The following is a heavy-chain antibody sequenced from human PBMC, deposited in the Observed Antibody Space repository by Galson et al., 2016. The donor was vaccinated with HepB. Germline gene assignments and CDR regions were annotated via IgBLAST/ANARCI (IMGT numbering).Heavy chain of an antibody. D-gene: IGHD6-19*01. CDR1: GFNFNTFT. V-gene: IGHV3-21*06. Sequence: SLRLSCAASGFNFNTFTMHWVRQAPGKRLEWVSSISGGSQHIYYADSVNGRFAISRDNAANSVFLEMNSLRVDDSGVYFCARQVAGLSDWGQGSLVIVSS. CDR2: ISGGSQHI. J-gene: IGHJ4*02. CDR3: ARQVAGLSD.